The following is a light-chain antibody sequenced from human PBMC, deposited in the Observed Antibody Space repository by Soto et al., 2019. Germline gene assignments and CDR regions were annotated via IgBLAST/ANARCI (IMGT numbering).Light chain of an antibody. CDR3: SSYTSSSTYV. CDR2: DVS. CDR1: SRDVGGYNY. V-gene: IGLV2-14*01. Sequence: QSVLTQPASLSGSPGQSITISCTGTSRDVGGYNYVSWYQQHPGKAPKLMIYDVSNRSSGVSNRFSGSKSGNTASLTISGLQAEDEADYYCSSYTSSSTYVFGTGTKVTVL. J-gene: IGLJ1*01.